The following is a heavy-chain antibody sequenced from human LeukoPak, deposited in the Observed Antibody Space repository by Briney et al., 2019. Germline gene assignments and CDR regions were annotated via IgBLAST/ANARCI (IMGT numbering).Heavy chain of an antibody. CDR3: ARRRSRDIVVVPAAIHYYYYMDV. D-gene: IGHD2-2*01. CDR2: ISSSSSTI. J-gene: IGHJ6*03. CDR1: GFTLSSYS. Sequence: GGSLRLSCAASGFTLSSYSMNWVRQAPGQGLEWVSYISSSSSTIYYADSVKGRFTISRDNAKNSLYLQMNSLRAEDTAVYYCARRRSRDIVVVPAAIHYYYYMDVWGKGTTVTVSS. V-gene: IGHV3-48*01.